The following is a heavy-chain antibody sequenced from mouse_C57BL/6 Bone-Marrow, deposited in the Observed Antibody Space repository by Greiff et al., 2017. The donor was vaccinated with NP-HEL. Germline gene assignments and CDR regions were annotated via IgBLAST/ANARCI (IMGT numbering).Heavy chain of an antibody. V-gene: IGHV5-12*01. Sequence: EVQVVESGGGLVQPGGSLKLSCAASGFTFSDYYMYWVRQTPEKRLEWVAYISNGGGSTYYPDTVKGRFTISRDNAKNTLYLQMSRLKSEDTAMYYCARRGYDDGDYWGQGTTLTVSS. CDR3: ARRGYDDGDY. CDR2: ISNGGGST. D-gene: IGHD2-2*01. J-gene: IGHJ2*01. CDR1: GFTFSDYY.